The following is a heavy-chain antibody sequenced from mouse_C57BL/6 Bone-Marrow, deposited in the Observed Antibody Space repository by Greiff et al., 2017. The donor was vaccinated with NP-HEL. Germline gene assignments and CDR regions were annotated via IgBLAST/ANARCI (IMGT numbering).Heavy chain of an antibody. Sequence: EVQLQQSGPVLVKPGASVKMSCKASGYTFTDYYMNWVKQSHGKSLEWIGVINPYNGGTSYNQKFTGKATLTVDKSSSTAYMELNSLTSEDSAVYYCAREGGSSEAWFAYWGQGTLVTVSA. CDR1: GYTFTDYY. CDR2: INPYNGGT. D-gene: IGHD1-1*01. CDR3: AREGGSSEAWFAY. J-gene: IGHJ3*01. V-gene: IGHV1-19*01.